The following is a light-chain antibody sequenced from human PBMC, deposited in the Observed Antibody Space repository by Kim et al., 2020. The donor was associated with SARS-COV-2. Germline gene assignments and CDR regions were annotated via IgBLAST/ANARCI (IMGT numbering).Light chain of an antibody. Sequence: QPPSASGTPGQRVTISCSGSSSNIGSNYVYWYQQLPGTAPKLLIYRNNQRPSGVPDRFSGSKSGTSASLAISGLRSEDEADYYCAAWDDSLSGPVFGGGTQLTVL. CDR3: AAWDDSLSGPV. CDR2: RNN. V-gene: IGLV1-47*01. CDR1: SSNIGSNY. J-gene: IGLJ3*02.